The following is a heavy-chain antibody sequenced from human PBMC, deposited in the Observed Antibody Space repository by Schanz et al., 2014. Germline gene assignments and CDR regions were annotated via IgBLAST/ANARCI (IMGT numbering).Heavy chain of an antibody. J-gene: IGHJ1*01. CDR3: VKDAYCAGDCCPAEYFQH. V-gene: IGHV3-64D*06. CDR1: GFTFSSYA. Sequence: EVQLVESGGYLVQPGGSLRLSCSASGFTFSSYAMHWVRQASGKGLEYVSAITRSGGGTYYSDSVKGRFTISRDNSKNTLYLQMSSLRHEDSAVYYCVKDAYCAGDCCPAEYFQHWGQGTLVTVS. D-gene: IGHD2-21*02. CDR2: ITRSGGGT.